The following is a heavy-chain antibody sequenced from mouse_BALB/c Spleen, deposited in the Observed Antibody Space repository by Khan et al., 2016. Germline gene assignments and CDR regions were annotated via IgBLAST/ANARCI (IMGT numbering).Heavy chain of an antibody. Sequence: EVQLQESGPSLVKPSQTLSLTCSVTGDSTTSGYWNWIRKFPGNKLEYMGYISYSGSTYYNPSLKSRISITRDTSKNQYYLQLNSVTTEDTATYYCATYDGYLFDYWGQGTTLTVSS. J-gene: IGHJ2*01. CDR1: GDSTTSGY. D-gene: IGHD2-3*01. V-gene: IGHV3-8*02. CDR2: ISYSGST. CDR3: ATYDGYLFDY.